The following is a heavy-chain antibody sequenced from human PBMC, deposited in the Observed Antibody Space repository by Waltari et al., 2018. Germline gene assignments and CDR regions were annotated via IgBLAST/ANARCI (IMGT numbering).Heavy chain of an antibody. D-gene: IGHD5-12*01. CDR3: ATYIGASVGTAAFDV. V-gene: IGHV4-39*01. CDR2: ISYARAT. J-gene: IGHJ3*01. Sequence: QLQLQESGPGLVKPSETLSLTCSVSGGSITSSRHYWGWISQPPGQGLEWIGTISYARATYSSPSLNSRVTVSRDTSKNQLSLTLGSVTASDTAVYYCATYIGASVGTAAFDVWGQGAMVTVSS. CDR1: GGSITSSRHY.